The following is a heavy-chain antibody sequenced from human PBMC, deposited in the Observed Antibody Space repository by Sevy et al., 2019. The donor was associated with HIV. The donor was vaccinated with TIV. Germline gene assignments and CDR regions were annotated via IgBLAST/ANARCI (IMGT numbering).Heavy chain of an antibody. CDR2: IIPILGTV. CDR3: AREGRNGWYYFDY. CDR1: GGTFSSYG. Sequence: ASVKVSCKASGGTFSSYGISWVRQAPGQGLEWMGGIIPILGTVNYAQKFQGRVTITADESTKTAYMELSSLRSADTAVYYCAREGRNGWYYFDYWGQETLVTVSS. J-gene: IGHJ4*02. D-gene: IGHD6-19*01. V-gene: IGHV1-69*13.